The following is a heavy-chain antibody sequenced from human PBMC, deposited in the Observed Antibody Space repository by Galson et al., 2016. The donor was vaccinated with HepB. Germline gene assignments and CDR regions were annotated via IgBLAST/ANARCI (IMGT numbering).Heavy chain of an antibody. CDR1: EFTVSDNY. J-gene: IGHJ4*02. D-gene: IGHD3-10*01. CDR3: ARRRGNTNFDY. V-gene: IGHV3-53*01. CDR2: ISGDGVT. Sequence: SLRLSCAASEFTVSDNYMSWVRQAPGKGLEWVSLISGDGVTYYADSVKGRFTISRDHSDNSLYLQMNSLRAEDTAVYYCARRRGNTNFDYWGQGTLVIVSS.